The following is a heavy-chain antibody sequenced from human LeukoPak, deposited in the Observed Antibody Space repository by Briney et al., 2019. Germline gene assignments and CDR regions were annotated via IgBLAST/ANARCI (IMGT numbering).Heavy chain of an antibody. V-gene: IGHV4-39*07. CDR3: ARYWDSDYDSKGYFDY. CDR2: IYYSGST. D-gene: IGHD5-12*01. CDR1: GGSISSSSYY. Sequence: SETLSLTCTVSGGSISSSSYYWGWIRQPPGKGLEWIGSIYYSGSTYYNPSLKTRVTISVDTSKSQFSLKLSSVTAADTAVYYCARYWDSDYDSKGYFDYWGQGTLVTVSS. J-gene: IGHJ4*02.